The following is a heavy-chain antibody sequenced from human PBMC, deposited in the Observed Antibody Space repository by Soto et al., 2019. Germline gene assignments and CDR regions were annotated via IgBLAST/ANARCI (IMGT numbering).Heavy chain of an antibody. V-gene: IGHV1-3*01. CDR2: INAGNGNT. J-gene: IGHJ5*02. Sequence: GASVKVSCKASGYTFTSYAMHWVRQAPGQRLEWMGWINAGNGNTKYSQKFQGRVTITRDTSASTAYMELSSLRSEDTAVYYCARAGQQLDYNWFDPWGQGTLVTVSS. CDR1: GYTFTSYA. D-gene: IGHD6-13*01. CDR3: ARAGQQLDYNWFDP.